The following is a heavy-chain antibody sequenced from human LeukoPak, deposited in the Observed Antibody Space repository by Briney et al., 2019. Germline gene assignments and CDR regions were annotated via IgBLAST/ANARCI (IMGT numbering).Heavy chain of an antibody. CDR1: GFTFSSYW. Sequence: GSLRLSCAASGFTFSSYWMSWVRQAPGKGLEWVANIKQDGSEKYYVDSVKGRFTISRDSAKNSLYLQMNSLRAEDTAVYYCARDFGVWDDMIEYYDFWSGYLPPDYWGQGTLVTVSS. CDR2: IKQDGSEK. J-gene: IGHJ4*02. CDR3: ARDFGVWDDMIEYYDFWSGYLPPDY. V-gene: IGHV3-7*01. D-gene: IGHD3-3*01.